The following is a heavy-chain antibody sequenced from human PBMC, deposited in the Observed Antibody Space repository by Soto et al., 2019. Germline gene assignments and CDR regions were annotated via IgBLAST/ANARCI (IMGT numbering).Heavy chain of an antibody. J-gene: IGHJ6*02. D-gene: IGHD2-15*01. CDR1: GGTFSSYA. CDR2: IIPIFGTA. Sequence: QVQLVQSGAEVKKPGSSVKVSCKASGGTFSSYAISWVRQAPGQGLEWMGGIIPIFGTANYAQKFQGRVTITADESTRTASMELGSVDFGDTAENYCARCPGLSGGRVSMNYAYGMDVWGQGATVTDSS. CDR3: ARCPGLSGGRVSMNYAYGMDV. V-gene: IGHV1-69*01.